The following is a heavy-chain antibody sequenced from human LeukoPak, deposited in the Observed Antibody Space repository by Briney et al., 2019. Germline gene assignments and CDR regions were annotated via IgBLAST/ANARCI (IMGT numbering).Heavy chain of an antibody. V-gene: IGHV4-59*12. CDR1: GGSISSYY. CDR2: FYYSGST. J-gene: IGHJ6*03. Sequence: SETLSLTCTVSGGSISSYYWSWIRQPPGKGLEWIGYFYYSGSTYYNPSLKSRVTISVDRSKNQFSLKLSSVTAADTAVYYCARESSSSSFSYYYYMDVWGKGTTVTVSS. CDR3: ARESSSSSFSYYYYMDV. D-gene: IGHD2-2*01.